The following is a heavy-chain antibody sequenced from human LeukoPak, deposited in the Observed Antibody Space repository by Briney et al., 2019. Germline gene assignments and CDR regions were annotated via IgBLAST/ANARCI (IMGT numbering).Heavy chain of an antibody. Sequence: GGSLRLSCAASGFTFSNAWMSWVRQAPGKGLEWVGRIKSKTDGGTTDYAAPVKGRFTISRDDSKNTLYLQMNSLKTEDTAVYYCTTDRGSGGSCYPFCRWADAFDIWGQGTMVTVSS. CDR1: GFTFSNAW. CDR3: TTDRGSGGSCYPFCRWADAFDI. D-gene: IGHD2-15*01. J-gene: IGHJ3*02. CDR2: IKSKTDGGTT. V-gene: IGHV3-15*01.